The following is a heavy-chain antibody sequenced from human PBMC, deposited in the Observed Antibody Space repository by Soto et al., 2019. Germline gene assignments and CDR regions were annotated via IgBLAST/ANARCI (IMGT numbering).Heavy chain of an antibody. CDR2: ISYDGSNK. J-gene: IGHJ4*02. Sequence: GGSLRLSCAASGFTFSSYGMHWVRQAPGKGLEWVAVISYDGSNKYYADSVKGRFTISRDNSKNTLYLEMNALNTEDTAIYYCTVDLPDWGAYAFDYWGQGILVTVSS. CDR3: TVDLPDWGAYAFDY. D-gene: IGHD3-16*01. CDR1: GFTFSSYG. V-gene: IGHV3-30*03.